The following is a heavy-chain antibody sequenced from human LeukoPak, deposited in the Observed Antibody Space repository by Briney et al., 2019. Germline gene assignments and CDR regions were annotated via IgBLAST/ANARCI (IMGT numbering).Heavy chain of an antibody. CDR3: VRGATAVTRHLDY. CDR1: GFTFSSYG. J-gene: IGHJ4*02. D-gene: IGHD4-23*01. CDR2: ISGSGGST. Sequence: PGGSLRLSCAASGFTFSSYGMSWVRQAPGKGLEWVSAISGSGGSTYYADSVKGRFTISRDNAKNSLYLQMNSLRPEDTAVYYCVRGATAVTRHLDYWGQGTLVTVSS. V-gene: IGHV3-23*01.